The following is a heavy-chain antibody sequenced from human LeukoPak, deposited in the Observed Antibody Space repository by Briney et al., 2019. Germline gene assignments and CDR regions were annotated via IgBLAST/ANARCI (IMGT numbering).Heavy chain of an antibody. Sequence: SETLSLTCTVSGGSISSGGYYWSWIRQHPGKGLEWIGYIYYSGSTYYNPSLKSRVTISVDTSKNQFSLKLSSVTAADTAVYYCASPENYGDYPLREDWGQGTLVTVSS. CDR3: ASPENYGDYPLRED. D-gene: IGHD4-17*01. J-gene: IGHJ4*02. CDR2: IYYSGST. CDR1: GGSISSGGYY. V-gene: IGHV4-31*03.